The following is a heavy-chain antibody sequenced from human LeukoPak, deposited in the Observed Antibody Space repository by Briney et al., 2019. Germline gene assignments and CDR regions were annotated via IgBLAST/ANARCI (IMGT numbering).Heavy chain of an antibody. CDR2: IKQDGSEK. J-gene: IGHJ4*02. D-gene: IGHD1-26*01. CDR1: GFTFSSYL. CDR3: ARVWASGSLGL. V-gene: IGHV3-7*01. Sequence: GGSLRLSCAASGFTFSSYLMSWVRQAPGKGLEWVANIKQDGSEKYYVDSVKGRFTISRDNAKNSLYLQMNSLRAEDTAVYYCARVWASGSLGLWGQGTLVTVSS.